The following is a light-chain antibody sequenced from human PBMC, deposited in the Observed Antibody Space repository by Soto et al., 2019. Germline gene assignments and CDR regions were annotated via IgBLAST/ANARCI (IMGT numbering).Light chain of an antibody. V-gene: IGLV1-40*01. J-gene: IGLJ3*02. Sequence: QSVLTQPPSLSVAPGQRVTISCTGSSSNIGAGYDVHWYQQLPGTAPRLLIYGNSNRPSGVPDRFSGSKSGTSASLAITGLQAEDEADYYCQSYDSSLSGWLFGGGTKLTVL. CDR3: QSYDSSLSGWL. CDR1: SSNIGAGYD. CDR2: GNS.